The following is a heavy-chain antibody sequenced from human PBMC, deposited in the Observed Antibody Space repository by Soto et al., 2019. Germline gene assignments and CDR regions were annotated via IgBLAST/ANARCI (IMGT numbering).Heavy chain of an antibody. CDR3: VKDDRILGRGDLDL. CDR1: GFTFSSYA. V-gene: IGHV3-23*01. CDR2: ISFSDDGT. J-gene: IGHJ2*01. D-gene: IGHD2-15*01. Sequence: EEQLLESGGGLIQPGGSLRLACAASGFTFSSYAMTWVRQAPGKGLEWVSSISFSDDGTYYADSVKGRLTISRDNSKNKLFLQINSLRVGDTAVYYCVKDDRILGRGDLDLWGRGTLVTVSS.